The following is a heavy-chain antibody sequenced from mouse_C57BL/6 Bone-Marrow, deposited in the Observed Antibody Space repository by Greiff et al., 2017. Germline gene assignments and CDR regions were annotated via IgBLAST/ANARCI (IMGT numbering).Heavy chain of an antibody. CDR3: ARITTVVPFDY. CDR1: GFSLTSYG. Sequence: VKLQESGPGLVQPSQSLSITCTVSGFSLTSYGVHWVRQSPGKGLEWLGVIWSGGSTDYNAAFISRLSISKDNSKSQVFFKMNSLQADDTAIYYCARITTVVPFDYWGQGTTLTVSS. CDR2: IWSGGST. D-gene: IGHD1-1*01. J-gene: IGHJ2*01. V-gene: IGHV2-2*01.